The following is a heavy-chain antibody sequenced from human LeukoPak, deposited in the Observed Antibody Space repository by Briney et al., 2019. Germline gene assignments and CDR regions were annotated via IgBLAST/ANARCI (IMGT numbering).Heavy chain of an antibody. V-gene: IGHV1-2*02. D-gene: IGHD2-2*01. Sequence: ASLKVSCKPSGYPFTGYYLHCVCHTPRQRLGCMGWINPNSGFTNYAQKFQGRVTMTRDTSISTAYMELSRLRSDDTAVYYCARLADCSSSSCRSFDYWGQGTLVTVSS. CDR3: ARLADCSSSSCRSFDY. J-gene: IGHJ4*02. CDR1: GYPFTGYY. CDR2: INPNSGFT.